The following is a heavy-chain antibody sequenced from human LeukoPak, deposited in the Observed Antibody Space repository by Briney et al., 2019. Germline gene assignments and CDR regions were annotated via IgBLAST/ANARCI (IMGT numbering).Heavy chain of an antibody. J-gene: IGHJ4*02. CDR2: IYTSGNT. D-gene: IGHD5-18*01. V-gene: IGHV4-61*02. CDR3: ASPSGYGFYYFDY. CDR1: GGSISSGSYF. Sequence: SQTLSLTCTVSGGSISSGSYFWSWIRQPAGKGLEWIGRIYTSGNTNYNPSLKSRVTISVDTSKNQFSLKLSSVTAADTAVYYCASPSGYGFYYFDYWGQGTLVTVSS.